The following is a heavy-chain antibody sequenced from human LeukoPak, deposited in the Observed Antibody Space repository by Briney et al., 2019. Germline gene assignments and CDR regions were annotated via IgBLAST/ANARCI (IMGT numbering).Heavy chain of an antibody. CDR1: GFTFSSYG. Sequence: GRSLRLSCAASGFTFSSYGIHWVRQAPGKGLEWVAVISYDGSNKYYADSVKGRFTISRDNAKNSLYLQMDSLRDEDTAVYYCARESYWGSSGKGFDYWGRGTLVTVSS. V-gene: IGHV3-30*03. J-gene: IGHJ4*02. CDR3: ARESYWGSSGKGFDY. D-gene: IGHD7-27*01. CDR2: ISYDGSNK.